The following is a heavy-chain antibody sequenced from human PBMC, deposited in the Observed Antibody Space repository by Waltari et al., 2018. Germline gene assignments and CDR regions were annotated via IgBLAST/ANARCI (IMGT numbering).Heavy chain of an antibody. J-gene: IGHJ4*02. CDR2: ISGYSGNA. Sequence: QVQLVQSGAEVKKPGASVKVSCKASGYKCSNFGINWVRQDPGQGLEWMGWISGYSGNANYVQSLQGRVTMTTDTSTSTAYLELRGLRSDDTAVYYCARGGGPRTIVALPFDYWGQGTLVTVSS. CDR1: GYKCSNFG. CDR3: ARGGGPRTIVALPFDY. D-gene: IGHD5-12*01. V-gene: IGHV1-18*01.